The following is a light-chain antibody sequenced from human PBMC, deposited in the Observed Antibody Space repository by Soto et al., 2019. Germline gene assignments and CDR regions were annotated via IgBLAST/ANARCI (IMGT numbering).Light chain of an antibody. CDR1: ISNLGSNF. J-gene: IGLJ3*02. V-gene: IGLV1-47*01. Sequence: QSVLTQPPSASGTPGQRVTISCSGSISNLGSNFIYWYQQLPGAAPKLLISRNNERPSGVPDRFSGSKSGTSASLAISGLRSADEADYHCAAWYDSLSGVVFGGGTKVTVL. CDR2: RNN. CDR3: AAWYDSLSGVV.